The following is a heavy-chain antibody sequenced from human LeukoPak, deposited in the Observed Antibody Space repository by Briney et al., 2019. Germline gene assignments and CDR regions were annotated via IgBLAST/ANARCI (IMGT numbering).Heavy chain of an antibody. CDR1: GYTFTSYY. J-gene: IGHJ3*02. D-gene: IGHD3-22*01. CDR3: AREGYYYDSSGPRHAFDI. V-gene: IGHV1-46*01. Sequence: GASVKVSCKASGYTFTSYYMHWVRQAPGQGLEWMGIINPSGGSTSYAQKFQGRVTMTRDTSTSTVYMELSSLRSEDTAVYYCAREGYYYDSSGPRHAFDIWGQGTMVTVSS. CDR2: INPSGGST.